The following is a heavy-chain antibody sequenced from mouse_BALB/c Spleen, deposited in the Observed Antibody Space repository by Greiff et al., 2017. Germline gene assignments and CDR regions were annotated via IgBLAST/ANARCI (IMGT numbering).Heavy chain of an antibody. J-gene: IGHJ3*01. CDR2: ISSGGSYT. D-gene: IGHD2-4*01. V-gene: IGHV5-6*01. CDR1: GFTFSSYG. Sequence: EVKLVESGGDLVKPGGSLKLSCAASGFTFSSYGMSWVRQTPDKRLEWVATISSGGSYTYYPDSVKGRFTISRDNAKNTLYLQMSSLKSEDTAMYYCASPIYYDYDGAWFAYWGQGTLVTVSA. CDR3: ASPIYYDYDGAWFAY.